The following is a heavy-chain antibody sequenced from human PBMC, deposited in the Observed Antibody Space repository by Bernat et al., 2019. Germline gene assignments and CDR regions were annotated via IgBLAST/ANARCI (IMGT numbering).Heavy chain of an antibody. V-gene: IGHV4-34*01. CDR3: ARLSGSDPHAVDY. CDR2: INHSGST. Sequence: QVQLQQWGAGLLKPSETLSLTCAVYGGSFSGYYWSWIRQPPGKGLEWIGEINHSGSTNYNPSLKSRVTISVDTSKNHFSLKLSSVTAADTAVYYCARLSGSDPHAVDYWGQGTLVTVSS. J-gene: IGHJ4*02. CDR1: GGSFSGYY. D-gene: IGHD1-26*01.